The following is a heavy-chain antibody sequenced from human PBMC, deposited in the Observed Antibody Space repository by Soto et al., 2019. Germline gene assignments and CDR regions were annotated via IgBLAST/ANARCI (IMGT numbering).Heavy chain of an antibody. Sequence: PGGSLRLSCVASGFTFSSHTMHWVRQAPGKGLEWVTFIYPDGNGKYYTDSVKGRFTTSRGNSDNTLHLQMNSLRDDDTAIYYCAKRRLNTITSLSDWWGQGVQVTV. V-gene: IGHV3-30-3*02. CDR1: GFTFSSHT. CDR2: IYPDGNGK. CDR3: AKRRLNTITSLSDW. J-gene: IGHJ1*01. D-gene: IGHD3-16*02.